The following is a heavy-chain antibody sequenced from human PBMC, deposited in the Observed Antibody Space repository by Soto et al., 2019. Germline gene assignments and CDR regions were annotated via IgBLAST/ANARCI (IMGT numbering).Heavy chain of an antibody. CDR1: GLTFSTSA. V-gene: IGHV3-30-3*01. Sequence: GGSLRVSCVASGLTFSTSAMHWVRQAPGKGLEWVAVISYDGSYKFYADSVRDQFTISRDNSKTTLYLQMDGLTPEDTAVYYCARGYNDDSSGSYWYFDLWGRGTLVTVSS. CDR2: ISYDGSYK. J-gene: IGHJ2*01. D-gene: IGHD3-22*01. CDR3: ARGYNDDSSGSYWYFDL.